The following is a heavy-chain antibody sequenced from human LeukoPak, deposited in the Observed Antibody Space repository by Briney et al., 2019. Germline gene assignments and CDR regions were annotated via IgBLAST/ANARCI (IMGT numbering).Heavy chain of an antibody. Sequence: ASVKVSRKTSGHSINTFGITWVRQAPGQGLEWIGWMSSDNGNTNYADKFQGRVTITRDTSRTTAYMELRSLRSDDTAVYFCANVAKGRYFFYYMDVWGAGTTVTVSS. J-gene: IGHJ6*03. D-gene: IGHD5-12*01. CDR2: MSSDNGNT. CDR3: ANVAKGRYFFYYMDV. V-gene: IGHV1-18*01. CDR1: GHSINTFG.